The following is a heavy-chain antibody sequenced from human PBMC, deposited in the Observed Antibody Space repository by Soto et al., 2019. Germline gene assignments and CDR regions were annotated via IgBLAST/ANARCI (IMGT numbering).Heavy chain of an antibody. CDR2: ISAYNGNT. J-gene: IGHJ1*01. CDR3: ARGRPGSSGGSCYTDFQH. CDR1: GYTFTSYG. Sequence: ASVKVSCKASGYTFTSYGISWVRQAPGQGLEWMGWISAYNGNTNYAQKLQGRVTMTTDTSTSTAYMELRSLRSDDTAVYYCARGRPGSSGGSCYTDFQHWGQGTLVTVSS. D-gene: IGHD2-15*01. V-gene: IGHV1-18*01.